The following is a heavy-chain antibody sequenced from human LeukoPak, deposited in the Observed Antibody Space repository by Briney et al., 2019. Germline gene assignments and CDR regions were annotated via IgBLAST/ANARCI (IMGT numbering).Heavy chain of an antibody. CDR3: ARSPVYYDVNWFDP. CDR1: RDSISSYY. V-gene: IGHV4-59*08. J-gene: IGHJ5*02. CDR2: IYYSGST. D-gene: IGHD3-22*01. Sequence: PSETLSLTCTVSRDSISSYYWSWIRQPPGKGLEWIGYIYYSGSTNYNPSLKSRVTISVDTSKNQFSLKLSSVTAADTAVYYCARSPVYYDVNWFDPWGQGTLVTVSS.